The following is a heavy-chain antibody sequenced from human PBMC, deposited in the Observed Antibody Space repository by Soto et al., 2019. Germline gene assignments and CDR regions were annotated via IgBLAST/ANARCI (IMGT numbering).Heavy chain of an antibody. Sequence: ASVKVSCKASGYTFTRYGISWVLQAPGQGLEWMGWISGHNGDTTYAQKFQGRVTMTIDTSTSTAYMELRSLTSDDTAVYYCAKNGQPPYYYYGLDVWGQGTKVTVSS. CDR2: ISGHNGDT. V-gene: IGHV1-18*01. J-gene: IGHJ6*02. CDR1: GYTFTRYG. D-gene: IGHD2-8*01. CDR3: AKNGQPPYYYYGLDV.